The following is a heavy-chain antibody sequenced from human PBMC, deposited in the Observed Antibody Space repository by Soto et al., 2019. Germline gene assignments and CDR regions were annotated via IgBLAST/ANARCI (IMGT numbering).Heavy chain of an antibody. D-gene: IGHD2-8*01. V-gene: IGHV1-58*02. CDR1: GFTFTSSA. CDR3: AAQYCTNGVCYADY. J-gene: IGHJ4*02. CDR2: IVVGSGNT. Sequence: SVKVSCKASGFTFTSSAMQWVRQARGQRLEWIGWIVVGSGNTNYAQKFQERVTITRDMSTSTAYMELSSLRSEDTAVYYCAAQYCTNGVCYADYWGQGTLVTVSS.